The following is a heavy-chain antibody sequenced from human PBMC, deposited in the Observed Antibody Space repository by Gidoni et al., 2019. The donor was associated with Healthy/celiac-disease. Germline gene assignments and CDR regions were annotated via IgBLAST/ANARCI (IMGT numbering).Heavy chain of an antibody. D-gene: IGHD5-18*01. CDR1: GFTFSSYG. Sequence: QVQLVESGGGVVQPGRSLRLSCAASGFTFSSYGMHWVRQAPGKGLEWVAVISYDGSNKYYADSVKGRFTISRDNSKNTLYLQMNSLRAEDTAVYYCAKSIAVRSSGLVDTAMVRVSGYYYYYGMDVWGQGTTVTVSS. V-gene: IGHV3-30*18. CDR2: ISYDGSNK. CDR3: AKSIAVRSSGLVDTAMVRVSGYYYYYGMDV. J-gene: IGHJ6*02.